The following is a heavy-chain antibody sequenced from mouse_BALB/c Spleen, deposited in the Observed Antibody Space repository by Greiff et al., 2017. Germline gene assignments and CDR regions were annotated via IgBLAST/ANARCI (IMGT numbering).Heavy chain of an antibody. CDR3: AREEEYGNYDTYYAMDY. V-gene: IGHV3-6*02. CDR2: ISYDGSN. CDR1: GYSITSGYY. J-gene: IGHJ4*01. Sequence: DVKLQESGPGLVKPSQSLSLTCSVTGYSITSGYYWNWIRQFPGNKLEWMGYISYDGSNNYNPSLKNRISITRDTSKNQFFLKLNSVTTEDTATYYCAREEEYGNYDTYYAMDYWGQGTSVTVSS. D-gene: IGHD2-10*02.